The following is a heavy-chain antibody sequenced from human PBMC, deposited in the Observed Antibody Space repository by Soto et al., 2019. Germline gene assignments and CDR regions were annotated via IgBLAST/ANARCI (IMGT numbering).Heavy chain of an antibody. Sequence: QVQLVQSGAEVKKPGASVKVSCKASGYTFTSYGISWVRQAPGQGLEWMGWISAYNGNTNYAQKLQGRVTMTTDTSMSTAYMELRSLRSDDTAVYYCARFIEDSSSSYYYYYYMDVWGKGTTVTVSS. CDR3: ARFIEDSSSSYYYYYYMDV. CDR2: ISAYNGNT. V-gene: IGHV1-18*01. CDR1: GYTFTSYG. J-gene: IGHJ6*03. D-gene: IGHD6-6*01.